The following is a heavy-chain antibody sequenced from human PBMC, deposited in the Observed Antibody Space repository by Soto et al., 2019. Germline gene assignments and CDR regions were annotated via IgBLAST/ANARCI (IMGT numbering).Heavy chain of an antibody. V-gene: IGHV1-69*13. CDR2: IIPIFGTA. CDR1: GGTFSSYA. CDR3: ARRLYDFWSGSPNSGPFDY. D-gene: IGHD3-3*01. J-gene: IGHJ4*02. Sequence: PSVKVSCKASGGTFSSYAISWVRQAPGQGLEWMGGIIPIFGTANYAQKFQGRVTITADESTSTAYMELSSLRSEDTAVYYCARRLYDFWSGSPNSGPFDYWGQGTLVTVSS.